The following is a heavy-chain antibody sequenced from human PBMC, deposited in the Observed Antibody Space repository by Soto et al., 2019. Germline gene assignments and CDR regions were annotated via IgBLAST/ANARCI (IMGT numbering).Heavy chain of an antibody. Sequence: LRLSCAASGFSFSSYAMSWVRQAPGKGLEWVSGISGSGGSTYYADSVKGRFTISRDSSKTTLYLQMNSLRTEDTAVYYCVKAVYLLDFDYWGQGTLVTVSS. V-gene: IGHV3-23*01. CDR1: GFSFSSYA. CDR2: ISGSGGST. D-gene: IGHD2-8*01. J-gene: IGHJ4*02. CDR3: VKAVYLLDFDY.